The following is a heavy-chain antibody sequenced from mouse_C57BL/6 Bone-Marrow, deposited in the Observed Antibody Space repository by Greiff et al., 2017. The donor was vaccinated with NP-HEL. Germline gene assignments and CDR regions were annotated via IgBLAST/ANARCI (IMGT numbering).Heavy chain of an antibody. Sequence: QVQLQQSGAELARPGASVKLSCKASGYTFTSYGLSWVKQRTGQGLEWIGEIYPRSGNTYYNEKFKGKATLTADKSSSTAYMELRSLTSEDSAVYFCARSYYYGSSWAMDYWGQGTSVTVSS. J-gene: IGHJ4*01. D-gene: IGHD1-1*01. CDR2: IYPRSGNT. CDR1: GYTFTSYG. V-gene: IGHV1-81*01. CDR3: ARSYYYGSSWAMDY.